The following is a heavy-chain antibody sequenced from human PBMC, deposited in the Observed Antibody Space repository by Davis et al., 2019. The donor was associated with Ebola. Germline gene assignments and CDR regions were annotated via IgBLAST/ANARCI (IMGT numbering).Heavy chain of an antibody. CDR1: GYTFTGYY. J-gene: IGHJ5*02. CDR2: INPNTGDT. Sequence: ASVKVSCKASGYTFTGYYMHWVRQAPGQGLEWMGRINPNTGDTFYAQKFQGRVTMTRDTSISTAYMELSRLRSDDTAVYYCARDGEQYQLLYDNWFDPWGQGTLVTVSS. D-gene: IGHD2-2*02. V-gene: IGHV1-2*06. CDR3: ARDGEQYQLLYDNWFDP.